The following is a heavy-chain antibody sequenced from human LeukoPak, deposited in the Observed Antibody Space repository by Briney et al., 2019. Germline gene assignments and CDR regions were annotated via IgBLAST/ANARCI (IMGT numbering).Heavy chain of an antibody. V-gene: IGHV3-23*01. J-gene: IGHJ6*03. CDR1: GFTFSSYA. Sequence: GGSLRLSCAASGFTFSSYAMSWVRQAPGKRLEWVSAISGSGGSTYYADSVKGRFTISRDNSKNTLYLQMNSLRAEDTAVYYCAKEPRYEYYYYYMDVWGKGTTVTVSS. CDR3: AKEPRYEYYYYYMDV. CDR2: ISGSGGST. D-gene: IGHD3-9*01.